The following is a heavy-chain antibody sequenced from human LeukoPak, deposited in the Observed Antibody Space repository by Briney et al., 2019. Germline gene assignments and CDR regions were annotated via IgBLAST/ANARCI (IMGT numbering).Heavy chain of an antibody. CDR2: INHSGST. CDR3: ATEPGYCSGGRCYGGWFDP. D-gene: IGHD2-15*01. CDR1: GGSFSGYY. V-gene: IGHV4-34*01. Sequence: SETLSLTCAIYGGSFSGYYWSWIRQPPGKGLEWIGEINHSGSTHYNPSLKSRVTISLDTSKNQFSLKLNSVTAADTAVYYCATEPGYCSGGRCYGGWFDPWGQGTLVIVSS. J-gene: IGHJ5*02.